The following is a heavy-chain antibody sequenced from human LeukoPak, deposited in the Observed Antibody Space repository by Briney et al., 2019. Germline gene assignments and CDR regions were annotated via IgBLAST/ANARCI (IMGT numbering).Heavy chain of an antibody. V-gene: IGHV3-23*01. D-gene: IGHD2-8*02. Sequence: GGSLRLSCAASGFTLSNYPMGWVRQAPVKGLEWLSAIGEEKSGSWTKSADSVKGRFTISRDNSENTLYLQMDSLRAEDTAIYYCAKAIADTGANGFDIWGQGTMVTVSS. CDR3: AKAIADTGANGFDI. CDR2: IGEEKSGSWT. CDR1: GFTLSNYP. J-gene: IGHJ3*02.